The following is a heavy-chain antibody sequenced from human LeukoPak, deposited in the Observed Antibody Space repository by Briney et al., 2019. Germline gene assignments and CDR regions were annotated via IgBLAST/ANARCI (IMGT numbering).Heavy chain of an antibody. CDR2: IIPIFGTA. CDR1: GVTFSIFA. D-gene: IGHD4-11*01. Sequence: ASVKLSSTASGVTFSIFAISWVPQAPGQGLEWMGGIIPIFGTANYAQKFQGRVTITADESTSTAYMELSSLRSEDTAVYYCARPSKNWFDPWGQGTLVTVSS. CDR3: ARPSKNWFDP. J-gene: IGHJ5*02. V-gene: IGHV1-69*13.